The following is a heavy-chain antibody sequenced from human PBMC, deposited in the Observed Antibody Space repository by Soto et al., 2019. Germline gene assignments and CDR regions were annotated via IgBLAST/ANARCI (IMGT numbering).Heavy chain of an antibody. Sequence: LTCTVSSGSINSFYWAWMWQPAGKGLEWIGRIHSSGTTNYNPSLSSRVTMSVDPSKNQFSLRLTSVTAADTAVYYCARDRIIGTSYSDYWGQGILVTVSS. V-gene: IGHV4-4*07. CDR2: IHSSGTT. J-gene: IGHJ4*02. D-gene: IGHD1-7*01. CDR1: SGSINSFY. CDR3: ARDRIIGTSYSDY.